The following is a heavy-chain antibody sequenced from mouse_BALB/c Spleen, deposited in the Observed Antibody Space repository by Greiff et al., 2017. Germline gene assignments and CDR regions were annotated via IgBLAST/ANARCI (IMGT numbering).Heavy chain of an antibody. D-gene: IGHD1-1*01. CDR1: GYSITSDYA. CDR2: ISYSGST. J-gene: IGHJ1*01. CDR3: ARFYYYGSSYDGYFEV. Sequence: ESGPGLVKPSQSLSLTCTVTGYSITSDYAWNWIRQFPGNKLEWMGYISYSGSTSYNPSLKSRISITRDTAKNQFFLQLNSVTTEDTATYYGARFYYYGSSYDGYFEVWGAGTTVTVSS. V-gene: IGHV3-2*02.